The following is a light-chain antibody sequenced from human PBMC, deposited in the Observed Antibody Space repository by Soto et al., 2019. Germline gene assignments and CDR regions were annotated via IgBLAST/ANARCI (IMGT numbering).Light chain of an antibody. CDR2: WAS. V-gene: IGKV4-1*01. CDR3: QQYYNTPPYS. J-gene: IGKJ2*01. CDR1: QNVLYKSNNANY. Sequence: DIVMTQSPDSLAVSLGERATINCKSSQNVLYKSNNANYLAWYQQKPGQPPKLLIYWASTRKPGVPDRFSGSGSGSNFTLTISSLQAEDVAVDYCQQYYNTPPYSFGQGTELEI.